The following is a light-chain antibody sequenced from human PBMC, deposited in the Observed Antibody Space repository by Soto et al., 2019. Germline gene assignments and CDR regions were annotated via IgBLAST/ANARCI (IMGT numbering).Light chain of an antibody. J-gene: IGKJ4*01. V-gene: IGKV3-20*01. Sequence: VLTQSPGPLSLSPGERATLSCRASQIVSSSYLAWYQQKPGQAPRLLINGASSRATGIPDRFSGSGSGTDFTLTISRLEPEDFAVYYCQQYCSSPLTFGGGTKVEIK. CDR2: GAS. CDR3: QQYCSSPLT. CDR1: QIVSSSY.